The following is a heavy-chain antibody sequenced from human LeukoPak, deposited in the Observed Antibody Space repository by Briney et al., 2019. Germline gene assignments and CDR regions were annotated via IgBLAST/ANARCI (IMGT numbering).Heavy chain of an antibody. D-gene: IGHD2-15*01. CDR3: AKGWYSGCY. CDR1: GFTFSSYA. V-gene: IGHV3-30*18. Sequence: GGSLRLSCAASGFTFSSYAMHWVRQAPGKGLEWVAVISCDGSNKYYADSVKGRFTISRDNSKNTLYLQMNSLRAEDTAVYYCAKGWYSGCYWGQGTLVTVSS. CDR2: ISCDGSNK. J-gene: IGHJ4*02.